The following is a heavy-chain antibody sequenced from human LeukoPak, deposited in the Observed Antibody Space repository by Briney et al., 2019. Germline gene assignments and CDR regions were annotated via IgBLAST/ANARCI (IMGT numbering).Heavy chain of an antibody. V-gene: IGHV1-18*01. J-gene: IGHJ4*02. Sequence: ASVKVSCKASGYTFTSYGISWVRQAPGQGLEWMGWISVNNGNTKYGQKLQGRVTVTTDTSTSTAYMELRSLRSDDTAVYYCARDWNGGVQYFDYWGQGTLVTVSS. CDR2: ISVNNGNT. D-gene: IGHD1-1*01. CDR1: GYTFTSYG. CDR3: ARDWNGGVQYFDY.